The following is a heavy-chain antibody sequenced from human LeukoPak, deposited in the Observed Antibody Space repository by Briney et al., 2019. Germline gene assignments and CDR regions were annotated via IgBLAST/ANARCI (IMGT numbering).Heavy chain of an antibody. D-gene: IGHD3-10*01. V-gene: IGHV1-8*01. Sequence: ASVKVSCKASGYTFTSYDINWVRQATGQGLEWMGWMNPNSGNTGYAQKFQGRVTMTRNTSISTAYMELSSLRSEDTAVYYCARALRMVRGVIPHYYFDYWGQGTLVTVSS. J-gene: IGHJ4*02. CDR3: ARALRMVRGVIPHYYFDY. CDR2: MNPNSGNT. CDR1: GYTFTSYD.